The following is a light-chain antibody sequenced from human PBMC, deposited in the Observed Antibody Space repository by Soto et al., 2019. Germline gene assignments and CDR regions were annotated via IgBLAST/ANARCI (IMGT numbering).Light chain of an antibody. V-gene: IGLV1-40*01. Sequence: QSVLTQPPSVSGAPGQRVTISCTGSSSNIGAGYDVHWYQQLPGTAPKVPIYGNSNRPSGVPDRFSGSKSGTSASLAITGLQAEDEADYYCQSYDSSLSGYVFGTGTKLTVL. CDR2: GNS. CDR1: SSNIGAGYD. J-gene: IGLJ1*01. CDR3: QSYDSSLSGYV.